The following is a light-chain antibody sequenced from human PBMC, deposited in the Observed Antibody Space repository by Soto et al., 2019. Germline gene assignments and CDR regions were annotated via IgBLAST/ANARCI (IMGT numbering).Light chain of an antibody. V-gene: IGKV1-39*01. CDR1: QSISGY. Sequence: DIQMTQSPSSLSASVGDRVTITCRASQSISGYLNWYQVKPGKPPQLLIYIASNLHSGVPSRFTGGGFGAEFTLAITSLQPEDSATYYCQQTSNTPWTFGQGTKVEIK. J-gene: IGKJ1*01. CDR3: QQTSNTPWT. CDR2: IAS.